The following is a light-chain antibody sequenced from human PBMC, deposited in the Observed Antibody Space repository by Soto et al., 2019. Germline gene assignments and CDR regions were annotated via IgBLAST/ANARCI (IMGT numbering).Light chain of an antibody. CDR3: QQRSSWPLT. V-gene: IGKV3-11*01. CDR2: DAS. J-gene: IGKJ4*01. CDR1: QSVGSQ. Sequence: EVVLTQSPATLSLSPGERATLSCRASQSVGSQLAWYQQKPGQAPRLLINDASNRATGIPARFSGSGSGTDFTLTISSLESEDFVVYYCQQRSSWPLTFGGGTKVEIK.